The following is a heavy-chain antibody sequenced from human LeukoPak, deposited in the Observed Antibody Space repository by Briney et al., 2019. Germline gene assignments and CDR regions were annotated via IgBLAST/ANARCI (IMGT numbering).Heavy chain of an antibody. Sequence: PSETLSLTCAVYGGPFSGYYWSWIRQPPGKGLEWIGEINHTGSTNYNPSLKRRVTISVDTSKNQFSLKLSSVTAADTAVYYCARGGSSCYHGSGSHPYWGQGALVTVSS. CDR3: ARGGSSCYHGSGSHPY. J-gene: IGHJ4*02. V-gene: IGHV4-34*01. CDR1: GGPFSGYY. CDR2: INHTGST. D-gene: IGHD3-10*01.